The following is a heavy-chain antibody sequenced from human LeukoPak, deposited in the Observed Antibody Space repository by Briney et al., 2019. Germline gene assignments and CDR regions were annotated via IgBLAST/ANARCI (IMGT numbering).Heavy chain of an antibody. CDR2: INPNSGGT. D-gene: IGHD3-3*01. CDR3: ARDVPDDFWSGYYSPNYFDY. CDR1: GYTFTGYY. J-gene: IGHJ4*02. V-gene: IGHV1-2*02. Sequence: GASVRVSCKASGYTFTGYYIHWVRQAPGQGLEWMGWINPNSGGTNYAQKFQGRVTMTRDTSISTAYMELSRLRSDDTAVYYCARDVPDDFWSGYYSPNYFDYWGQGTLVTVSS.